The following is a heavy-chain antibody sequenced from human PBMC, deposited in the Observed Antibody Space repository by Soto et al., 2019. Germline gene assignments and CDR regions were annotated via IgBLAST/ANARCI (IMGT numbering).Heavy chain of an antibody. D-gene: IGHD3-22*01. CDR1: GGSFSPNY. Sequence: PSETLSLTCTVSGGSFSPNYWAWIRQPPGKGLEWIGYIYYAGTTSYNPSLKSRVSITLETSKSQFSLRLTSVTASDTAVYYCARRRYYYDSSGPIWFFDFWGQGALVTVSS. CDR2: IYYAGTT. J-gene: IGHJ4*02. CDR3: ARRRYYYDSSGPIWFFDF. V-gene: IGHV4-59*08.